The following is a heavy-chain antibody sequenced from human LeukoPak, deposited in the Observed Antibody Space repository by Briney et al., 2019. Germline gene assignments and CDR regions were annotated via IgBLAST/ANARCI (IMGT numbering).Heavy chain of an antibody. CDR2: ISYDGSNK. CDR1: GFTFSNYV. V-gene: IGHV3-30*03. D-gene: IGHD6-13*01. J-gene: IGHJ4*02. Sequence: GGSLRLSCAASGFTFSNYVMHWVRQAPGKGLEWVAVISYDGSNKYYADSVKGRFTISRDNSKNTLYLQMNSLRAEDTAVYYCARGYQQLTPFDYWGQGTLVTVSS. CDR3: ARGYQQLTPFDY.